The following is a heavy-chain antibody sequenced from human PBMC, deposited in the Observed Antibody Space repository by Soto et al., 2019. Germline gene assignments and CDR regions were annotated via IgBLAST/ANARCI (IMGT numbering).Heavy chain of an antibody. D-gene: IGHD6-13*01. J-gene: IGHJ4*02. CDR2: ISNNGGST. CDR1: GFTFSSYA. V-gene: IGHV3-64D*06. Sequence: EVQLVESGGGLVQPGESLRLSCSASGFTFSSYAMHWVRQPPGKGLEYVSAISNNGGSTYYADSVKGRFTISRDNSKNTLYLQMSSLRAEDTAVYYCVKPDYSSSWYLDYWGQGTLVTVSS. CDR3: VKPDYSSSWYLDY.